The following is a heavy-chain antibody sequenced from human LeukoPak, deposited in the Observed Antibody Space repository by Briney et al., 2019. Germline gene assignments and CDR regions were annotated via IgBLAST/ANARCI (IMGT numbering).Heavy chain of an antibody. CDR2: IYYSGST. CDR3: GRVGIAARPFFDY. V-gene: IGHV4-59*01. J-gene: IGHJ4*02. D-gene: IGHD6-6*01. Sequence: SETLSLTCTVSGGSISSYYWSWIRQPPGKGLEWMGDIYYSGSTNYNPSLKSRVTITVDTSKNQFSLKLSSVTAADTAAYYCGRVGIAARPFFDYWGQGTLVTVSS. CDR1: GGSISSYY.